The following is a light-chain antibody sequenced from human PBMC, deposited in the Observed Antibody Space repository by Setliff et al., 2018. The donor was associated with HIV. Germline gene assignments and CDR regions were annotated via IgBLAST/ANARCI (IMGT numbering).Light chain of an antibody. CDR1: SSDLGTYES. J-gene: IGLJ1*01. Sequence: QSALTQPASVSGSPGQSLTVSCSGTSSDLGTYESVSWYQHHPGKAPKLIIYEINRRPSGVSNRFSASKSGDTATLTISGLQAEDEADYYCCSYASTRSYVVGTGTKV. CDR2: EIN. V-gene: IGLV2-23*02. CDR3: CSYASTRSYV.